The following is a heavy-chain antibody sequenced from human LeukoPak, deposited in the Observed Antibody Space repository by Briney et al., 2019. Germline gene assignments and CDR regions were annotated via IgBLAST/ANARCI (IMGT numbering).Heavy chain of an antibody. CDR1: GGSVSSGSYY. J-gene: IGHJ4*02. CDR2: IYYSGST. CDR3: ARDPGLVGALVFDY. D-gene: IGHD1-26*01. Sequence: SETLSLTCTASGGSVSSGSYYWSWIRQPPGKGLEWIGYIYYSGSTNYNPSLKSRVTISVDTSKNQFSLKLSSVTAADTAVYYCARDPGLVGALVFDYWGQGTLVTVSS. V-gene: IGHV4-61*01.